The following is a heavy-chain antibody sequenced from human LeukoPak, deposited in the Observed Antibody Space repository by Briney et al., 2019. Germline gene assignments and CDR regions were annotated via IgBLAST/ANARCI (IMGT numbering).Heavy chain of an antibody. J-gene: IGHJ4*02. CDR2: INGDGSST. CDR1: GFTVSSYW. CDR3: ARDRTLDY. Sequence: PGGSLRLSCAASGFTVSSYWMYWVRQAPGKGLVWVSLINGDGSSTTYADSVEGRFTISSDNAKNTLYLQMNSLRAEDTAVCYCARDRTLDYWGRGTLVTVSS. V-gene: IGHV3-74*01.